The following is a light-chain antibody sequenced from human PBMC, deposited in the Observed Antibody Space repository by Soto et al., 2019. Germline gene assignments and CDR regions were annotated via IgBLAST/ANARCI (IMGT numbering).Light chain of an antibody. CDR3: LQDYDYPWT. Sequence: AIQMTQSPSSLSASVGDRVTVTCRASQGVGNDLGWYQHKPGKAPKLLIFAASTLQNGVPSRFSGSGSGTDFTLTISGLQAEDSATYYCLQDYDYPWTFGQGTKVEVK. J-gene: IGKJ1*01. CDR1: QGVGND. V-gene: IGKV1-6*01. CDR2: AAS.